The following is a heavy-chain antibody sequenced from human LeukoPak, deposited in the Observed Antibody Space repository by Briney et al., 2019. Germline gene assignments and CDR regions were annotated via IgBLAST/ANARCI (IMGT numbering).Heavy chain of an antibody. CDR2: VSYDGGSK. CDR1: GFAFSSYA. V-gene: IGHV3-30-3*01. D-gene: IGHD2-2*01. CDR3: ARQFCSGTTCYEDY. J-gene: IGHJ4*02. Sequence: GGSLRLSCAASGFAFSSYAMHWVRQGPGKGLEWVALVSYDGGSKYYADSVEGRFTISRDNSQNTLYLQMSSLRAEDTAVYYCARQFCSGTTCYEDYWGQGTLVTVS.